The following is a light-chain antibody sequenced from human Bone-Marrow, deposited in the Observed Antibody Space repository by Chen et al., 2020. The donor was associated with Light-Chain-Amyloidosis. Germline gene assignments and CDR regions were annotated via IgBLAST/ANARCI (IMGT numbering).Light chain of an antibody. CDR1: DLPTKY. CDR2: RDT. V-gene: IGLV3-25*03. CDR3: QSADSSGTYEVI. J-gene: IGLJ2*01. Sequence: SYELTQPPSVSVSTGQTARITCSGDDLPTKYAYWYQQKPGQAPVLVIHRDTERPSGSSELFSGYSSGTTATLTISGVQAEDEADYHCQSADSSGTYEVIFGGGTKLTVL.